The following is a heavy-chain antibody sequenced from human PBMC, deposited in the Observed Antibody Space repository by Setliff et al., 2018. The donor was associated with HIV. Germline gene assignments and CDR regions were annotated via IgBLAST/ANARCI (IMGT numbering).Heavy chain of an antibody. CDR2: IYYSGST. Sequence: SETLSLTCTVSGGSISSSSYYWGWIRQPPGKGLGWIGSIYYSGSTYYNPSLKSRVTISVDTSKNQFSLKLSSVTAADTAVYYCARVGYYDSSGLWGQYYYYYYYMDVWGKGTTVTVS. CDR1: GGSISSSSYY. D-gene: IGHD3-22*01. CDR3: ARVGYYDSSGLWGQYYYYYYYMDV. J-gene: IGHJ6*03. V-gene: IGHV4-39*07.